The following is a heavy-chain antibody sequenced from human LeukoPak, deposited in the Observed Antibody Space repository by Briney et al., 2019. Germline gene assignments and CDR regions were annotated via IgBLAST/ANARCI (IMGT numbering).Heavy chain of an antibody. CDR1: GFTFSSYW. V-gene: IGHV3-74*01. CDR2: INSDGSST. J-gene: IGHJ4*02. Sequence: PGGSLRLSCAASGFTFSSYWMSWVRQAPGKGLVWVSRINSDGSSTSYADSVKGRFTISRDNAKNTLYLQMNSLRAEDTAVYYCARASGVGATSFDYWGQGTLVTVSS. D-gene: IGHD1-26*01. CDR3: ARASGVGATSFDY.